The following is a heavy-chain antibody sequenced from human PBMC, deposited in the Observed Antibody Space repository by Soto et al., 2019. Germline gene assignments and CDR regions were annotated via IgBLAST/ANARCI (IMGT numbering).Heavy chain of an antibody. V-gene: IGHV1-3*01. Sequence: ASVKVSCKASGYTFTSYAMHWVRQAPGQRLEWMGWINAGNGYTKYSQKFQGRVTITRETSASTAYMELSSLRSEDTVVYYCARDGITGDFWSGYYTEYYFDYWGQGTLVTVSS. CDR3: ARDGITGDFWSGYYTEYYFDY. J-gene: IGHJ4*02. CDR2: INAGNGYT. CDR1: GYTFTSYA. D-gene: IGHD3-3*01.